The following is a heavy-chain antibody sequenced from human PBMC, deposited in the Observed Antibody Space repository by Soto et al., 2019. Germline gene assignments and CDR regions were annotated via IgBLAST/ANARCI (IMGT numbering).Heavy chain of an antibody. D-gene: IGHD6-6*01. CDR1: GFTFSSYG. J-gene: IGHJ5*02. CDR3: AKDTYSSSLASA. CDR2: ISYDGSNK. V-gene: IGHV3-30*18. Sequence: PGGSLRLSCAASGFTFSSYGMHWVRQAPGKGLEWVAVISYDGSNKYYADSVKGRFTISRDNSKNTLYLQMNSLRAEDTAVYYCAKDTYSSSLASAWGQGTLVTVSS.